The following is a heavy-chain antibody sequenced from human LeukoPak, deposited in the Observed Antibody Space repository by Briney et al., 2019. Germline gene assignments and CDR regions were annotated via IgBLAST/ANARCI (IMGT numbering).Heavy chain of an antibody. CDR2: IIPIFGTA. CDR3: AREGYSSSGRTFDI. CDR1: GGTFSSYA. D-gene: IGHD6-6*01. Sequence: SVKVSCKASGGTFSSYAISWVRQAPGQGLEWMGGIIPIFGTANYAQKFQGRVTITADESTSTAYMELSSLRSEDTAVYYCAREGYSSSGRTFDIWGQGTMVTVSS. J-gene: IGHJ3*02. V-gene: IGHV1-69*13.